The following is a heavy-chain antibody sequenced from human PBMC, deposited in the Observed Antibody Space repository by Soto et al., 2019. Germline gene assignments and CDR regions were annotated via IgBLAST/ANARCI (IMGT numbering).Heavy chain of an antibody. Sequence: QINLKESGPTLVKPTQTLTLTCTFSGFSLSARGVGVGWVRQPPGKALEWLGLFYWGDDKRYSPSLKSRLTITKDTSKNQVVLTMTNMDPVDTATYYCGHTRHYDYVWGGPMHFYFDSWGLGTLVTVSS. J-gene: IGHJ4*02. CDR1: GFSLSARGVG. CDR3: GHTRHYDYVWGGPMHFYFDS. V-gene: IGHV2-5*02. CDR2: FYWGDDK. D-gene: IGHD3-16*01.